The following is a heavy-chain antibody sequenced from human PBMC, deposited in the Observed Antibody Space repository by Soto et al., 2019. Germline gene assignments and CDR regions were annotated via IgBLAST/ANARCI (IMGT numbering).Heavy chain of an antibody. V-gene: IGHV3-7*04. CDR1: GFTFSRNW. D-gene: IGHD2-2*01. CDR3: ARGYCSSTSCYLYAFDI. J-gene: IGHJ3*02. Sequence: GGSLRLSCAASGFTFSRNWMSWVRQAPGKGLEWVANIKQDGSEKNYVDSVKGRFTISRDNAKNSLYLQMNSLRAEDTALYYCARGYCSSTSCYLYAFDIWGQGTMVTVSS. CDR2: IKQDGSEK.